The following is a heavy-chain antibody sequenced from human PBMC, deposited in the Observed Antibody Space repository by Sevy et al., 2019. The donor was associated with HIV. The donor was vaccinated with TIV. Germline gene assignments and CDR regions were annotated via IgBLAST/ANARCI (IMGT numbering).Heavy chain of an antibody. D-gene: IGHD2-15*01. CDR2: ISSSGSSI. CDR1: GFTFSDDY. V-gene: IGHV3-11*01. Sequence: GGSQRLSCAASGFTFSDDYMSWIRQAPGKGLEWVSHISSSGSSIYYADSVKGRFTISRDNAKNSLYLQMNSLRAEDTAVYYCAKSGRSGGTCAYSWGQGTLVTVSS. CDR3: AKSGRSGGTCAYS. J-gene: IGHJ5*02.